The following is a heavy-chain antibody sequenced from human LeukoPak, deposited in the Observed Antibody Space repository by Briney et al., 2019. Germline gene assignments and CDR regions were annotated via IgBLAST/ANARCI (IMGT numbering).Heavy chain of an antibody. CDR3: ARDPNGDYIGAFEF. V-gene: IGHV3-23*01. CDR1: GFTVSNYA. J-gene: IGHJ3*01. D-gene: IGHD4-17*01. Sequence: GGSLRLSCAASGFTVSNYAVKGVRQAPGQGLEWGSAITSGGAPRYADSVKGRFTISRDNSKNTLYLQMNSLRAEDTAQYFCARDPNGDYIGAFEFWGRGTVVTVSS. CDR2: ITSGGAP.